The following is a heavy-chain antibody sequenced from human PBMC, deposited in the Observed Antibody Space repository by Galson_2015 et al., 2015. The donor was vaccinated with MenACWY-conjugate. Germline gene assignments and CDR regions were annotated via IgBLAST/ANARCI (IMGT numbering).Heavy chain of an antibody. CDR2: IRGSGGST. D-gene: IGHD3-22*01. V-gene: IGHV3-23*01. CDR3: ASKWLLPYAFDI. CDR1: GFTFSSYA. Sequence: SLRLSCAASGFTFSSYAMSWVRQAPGKGLEWVSDIRGSGGSTYYADSVKGRFTISRDNSKNTLYLQMNSLRAEDTAVYYCASKWLLPYAFDIWGQGTMVPVSS. J-gene: IGHJ3*02.